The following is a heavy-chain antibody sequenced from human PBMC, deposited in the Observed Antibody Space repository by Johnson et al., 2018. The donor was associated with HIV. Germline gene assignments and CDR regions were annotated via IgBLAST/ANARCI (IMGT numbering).Heavy chain of an antibody. V-gene: IGHV3-30*19. CDR1: GFTFSSYG. J-gene: IGHJ3*02. CDR2: ISYDGSNK. D-gene: IGHD3-10*01. Sequence: VQLVESGGGVVQPGGSMRLSCAASGFTFSSYGMHWVRQAPGKGLEWVAVISYDGSNKYYADSVKGRFTISRDNSKNTLYLQMNSLRAEDTAVYYCAREGALGAYDAFDIWGQGTMVTVSS. CDR3: AREGALGAYDAFDI.